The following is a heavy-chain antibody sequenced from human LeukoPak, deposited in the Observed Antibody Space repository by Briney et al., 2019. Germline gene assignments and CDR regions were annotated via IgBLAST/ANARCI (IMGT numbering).Heavy chain of an antibody. CDR2: IYYSGST. D-gene: IGHD3-22*01. CDR1: GGSISSYY. Sequence: PSETLSLTCTVSGGSISSYYWSWIRQPPGKGLEWIGYIYYSGSTNYNPSLKSQVTISVDTSKNQFSLKLSSVTAADTAVYYCARTYYYDSSGYYYPNWFDPWGQGTLVTVSS. CDR3: ARTYYYDSSGYYYPNWFDP. V-gene: IGHV4-59*01. J-gene: IGHJ5*02.